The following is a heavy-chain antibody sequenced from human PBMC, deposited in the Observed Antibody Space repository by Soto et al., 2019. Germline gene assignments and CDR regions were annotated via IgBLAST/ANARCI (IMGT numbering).Heavy chain of an antibody. J-gene: IGHJ4*02. CDR2: MNPHSGDT. CDR1: GYTFVNYE. CDR3: ARQQAMDY. V-gene: IGHV1-8*01. Sequence: ASVKVSCKASGYTFVNYEIHWVRQATGQGLEWLGWMNPHSGDTFYAQNFQGRVTMTRNTSITTAYMELNSLKSEDTAVYYCARQQAMDYWGQGTLVTVSS.